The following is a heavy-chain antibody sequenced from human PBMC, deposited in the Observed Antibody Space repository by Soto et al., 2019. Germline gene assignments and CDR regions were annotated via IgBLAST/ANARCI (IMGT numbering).Heavy chain of an antibody. V-gene: IGHV1-18*01. CDR3: ASNYDSSGYYHWLDP. D-gene: IGHD3-22*01. Sequence: GASVKVSCKTSGYTFTNYALSWVRQAPGQGLEWSGFISVYNGETHFAQKFQGRVTVTTDTCTSTADMELRRLRSDDTAVYYCASNYDSSGYYHWLDPWGQGTLVTVAS. CDR2: ISVYNGET. J-gene: IGHJ5*02. CDR1: GYTFTNYA.